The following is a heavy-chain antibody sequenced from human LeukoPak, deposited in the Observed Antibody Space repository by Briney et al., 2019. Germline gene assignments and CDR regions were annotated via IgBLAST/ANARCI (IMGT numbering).Heavy chain of an antibody. J-gene: IGHJ4*02. V-gene: IGHV4-59*01. D-gene: IGHD3-22*01. CDR1: GGSIGTYY. Sequence: KASETLSLTCTVSGGSIGTYYWSWIRQPPGKGLEWIGYIYYSGSTNYNPSLKSRVTISVDTSKNQFSLKLSSVTAADTAVYYCARGVTDYYDSSGYYPDYWGQGTLVTVSS. CDR2: IYYSGST. CDR3: ARGVTDYYDSSGYYPDY.